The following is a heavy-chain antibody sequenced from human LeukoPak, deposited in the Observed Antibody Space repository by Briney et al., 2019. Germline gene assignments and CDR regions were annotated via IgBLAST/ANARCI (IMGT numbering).Heavy chain of an antibody. CDR1: GFTFSNYW. J-gene: IGHJ4*02. CDR2: INSDGSGT. Sequence: GGSLRLSCAASGFTFSNYWMHWVRQAPGKGLVWVSRINSDGSGTTYADSVKGRFTISRDNAKNTLYLQMNSLRADDTAVYYCARDRATTMFDYWAQGTLVTVSS. V-gene: IGHV3-74*01. CDR3: ARDRATTMFDY. D-gene: IGHD5-24*01.